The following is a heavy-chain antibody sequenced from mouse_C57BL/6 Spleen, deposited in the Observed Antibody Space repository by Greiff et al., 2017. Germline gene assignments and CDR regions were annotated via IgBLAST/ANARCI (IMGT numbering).Heavy chain of an antibody. CDR3: ARGGDY. J-gene: IGHJ2*01. V-gene: IGHV1-59*01. Sequence: VQLQQPGAELVRPGTSVTLSCKASGYTFTSYWMHWVKQRPGQGLEWIGVIDPSDSYTNYNQKFTGKATLTVDTSSTTAYMQRSSLTSEDSAVYYCARGGDYWGQGTTLTVSS. CDR1: GYTFTSYW. CDR2: IDPSDSYT.